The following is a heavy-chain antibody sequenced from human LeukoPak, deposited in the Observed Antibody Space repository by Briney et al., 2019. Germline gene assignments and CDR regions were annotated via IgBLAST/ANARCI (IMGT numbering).Heavy chain of an antibody. CDR1: GFTFSSYW. Sequence: PGGSLRLSCAASGFTFSSYWMSWVRQAPGKGLEWVAVISYDGSNKYYADSVKGRFTISRDNSKNTLYLQMNSLRAEDTAVYYCARVPCGGDCYPFDYWGQGTLVTVSS. D-gene: IGHD2-21*02. J-gene: IGHJ4*02. CDR3: ARVPCGGDCYPFDY. CDR2: ISYDGSNK. V-gene: IGHV3-30-3*01.